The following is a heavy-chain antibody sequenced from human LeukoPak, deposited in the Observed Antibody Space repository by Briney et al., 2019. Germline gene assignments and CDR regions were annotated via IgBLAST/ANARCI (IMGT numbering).Heavy chain of an antibody. CDR1: GFTFSNYS. D-gene: IGHD2-2*01. CDR2: ISSRSTYI. Sequence: PGGSLRLSCAASGFTFSNYSMNWVRQAPGKGLEWVSSISSRSTYIYHADSVKGRFTISRDNAKNSLYLQMNSLRAEDTAVYYCARGVVPAAPFDYWGQGTLVTVSS. CDR3: ARGVVPAAPFDY. V-gene: IGHV3-21*01. J-gene: IGHJ4*02.